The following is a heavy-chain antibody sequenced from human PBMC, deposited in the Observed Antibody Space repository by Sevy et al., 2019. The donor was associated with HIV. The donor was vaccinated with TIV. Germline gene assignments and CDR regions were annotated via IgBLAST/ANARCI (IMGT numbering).Heavy chain of an antibody. V-gene: IGHV3-74*01. J-gene: IGHJ4*02. Sequence: GGSLRLSCAASGFNFASYWMHWVRQSPGKGLVWVSRINSDGTTTKYADSVRGRFTMSRDNAKSTLFLQINSLRPEDTAVYYCARGGILYFGAIDNWGQRTLVTVSS. D-gene: IGHD3-10*01. CDR2: INSDGTTT. CDR3: ARGGILYFGAIDN. CDR1: GFNFASYW.